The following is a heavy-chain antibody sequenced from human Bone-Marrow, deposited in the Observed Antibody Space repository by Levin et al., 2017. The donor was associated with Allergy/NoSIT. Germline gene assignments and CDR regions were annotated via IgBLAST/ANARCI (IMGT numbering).Heavy chain of an antibody. CDR1: GGSISSSSYY. CDR2: IYYSGST. D-gene: IGHD5-12*01. V-gene: IGHV4-39*07. J-gene: IGHJ6*02. CDR3: AREVAYDGPSDYSGMDV. Sequence: SQTLSLTCTVSGGSISSSSYYWGWIRQPPGKGLEWIGTIYYSGSTYYNPSLKSRVTISIDMSKNQFSLKLSSVTAADTAVYYCAREVAYDGPSDYSGMDVWGQGSTVTVSS.